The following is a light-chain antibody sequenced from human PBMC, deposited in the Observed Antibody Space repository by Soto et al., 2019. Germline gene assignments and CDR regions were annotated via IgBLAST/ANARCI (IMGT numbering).Light chain of an antibody. V-gene: IGKV3-20*01. Sequence: DIEMTQSPSTLSASVVDRVTITCRASQSISTWLAWYQQKPGQAPRLLVYGASTRATGIPDRFSGSGSGTDFTLTISRLEPEDFAVYYCQQYGSSPMYAFGQGTKVDIK. CDR3: QQYGSSPMYA. CDR1: QSISTW. CDR2: GAS. J-gene: IGKJ2*01.